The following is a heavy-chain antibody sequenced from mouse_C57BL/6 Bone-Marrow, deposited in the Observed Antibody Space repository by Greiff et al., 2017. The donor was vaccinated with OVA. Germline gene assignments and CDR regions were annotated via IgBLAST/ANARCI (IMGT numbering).Heavy chain of an antibody. J-gene: IGHJ4*01. Sequence: EVKLMESGGGLVQPGGSLKLSCAASGFTFSDYYMYWVRQTPEKRLEWVAYISNGGGSTYYPDTVKGRFTISRDNAKNTLYLQMSRLKSEDTAMYYCAIVITYYAMDYWGQGTSVTVSS. D-gene: IGHD2-5*01. CDR1: GFTFSDYY. V-gene: IGHV5-12*01. CDR2: ISNGGGST. CDR3: AIVITYYAMDY.